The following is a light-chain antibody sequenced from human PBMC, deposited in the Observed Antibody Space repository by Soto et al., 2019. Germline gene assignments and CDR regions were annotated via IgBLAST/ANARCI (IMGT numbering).Light chain of an antibody. CDR2: DVS. Sequence: QSALTQPASVSGSPGQSITISCTGTRSDVDNYNYVSWYQQHPGKAPKLMIYDVSNRPSGVSNRFSGSKSGNTASLTISGLQAEDEADYYCSSYTTSSTLVFGGGTKVTVL. J-gene: IGLJ2*01. CDR1: RSDVDNYNY. CDR3: SSYTTSSTLV. V-gene: IGLV2-14*03.